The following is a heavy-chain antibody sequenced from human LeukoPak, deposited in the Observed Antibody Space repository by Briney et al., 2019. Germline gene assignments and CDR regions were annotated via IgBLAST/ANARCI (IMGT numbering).Heavy chain of an antibody. Sequence: SETLSLTCSVSGGSFSGYYWSWIRQPPGKGLEWIGEINHSGSTNYNPSLKSRVTISVDTSENQFSLKLSSVTAADTAVYYCASRYFDYWGQGTLVTVSS. CDR1: GGSFSGYY. CDR2: INHSGST. J-gene: IGHJ4*02. V-gene: IGHV4-34*01. CDR3: ASRYFDY.